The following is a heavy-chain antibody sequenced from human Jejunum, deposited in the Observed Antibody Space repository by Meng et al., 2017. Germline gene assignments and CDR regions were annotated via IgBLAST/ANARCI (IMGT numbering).Heavy chain of an antibody. J-gene: IGHJ5*02. D-gene: IGHD5-18*01. CDR2: ISDNGGRI. Sequence: EVQLFEAGGGLVQPGGSQRLSCAAFGFSFTTYAMSWIRQAPGRGLEWVSVISDNGGRIFYADSVKGRFTISRDNSKNTMYLQMNNLRAEDTAVYFCAKGGYSFGYNDHWGQGTLVTVSS. V-gene: IGHV3-23*01. CDR1: GFSFTTYA. CDR3: AKGGYSFGYNDH.